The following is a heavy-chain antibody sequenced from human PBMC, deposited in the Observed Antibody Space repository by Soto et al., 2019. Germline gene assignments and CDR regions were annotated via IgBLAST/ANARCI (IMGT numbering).Heavy chain of an antibody. D-gene: IGHD3-10*01. V-gene: IGHV3-48*02. CDR1: GFTFSSYS. CDR3: ARGYYGSGSLPFDY. CDR2: ISSGGSTI. J-gene: IGHJ4*02. Sequence: EVQLVESGGGLVQPGGSLRLSCAASGFTFSSYSMNWVRQAPGKGLEWVSYISSGGSTIYYADSVKGRFTISRDTAKNSLYLQMNSLRDEDTAVYYCARGYYGSGSLPFDYWGQGTLVTVSS.